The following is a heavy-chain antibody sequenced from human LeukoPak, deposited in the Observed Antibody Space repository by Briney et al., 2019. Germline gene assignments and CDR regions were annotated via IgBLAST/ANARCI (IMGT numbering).Heavy chain of an antibody. D-gene: IGHD3-10*01. CDR2: IEQDGSEK. CDR3: ARNAYYYGSGSPLGY. CDR1: GFTFSSYW. V-gene: IGHV3-7*01. Sequence: GGSLRLSCAASGFTFSSYWMSWVRQAPGKGLEWVANIEQDGSEKYYVDSVKGRFTISRDNAKNSLYLQMNSLRAEDTAVYYCARNAYYYGSGSPLGYWGQGTLVTVSS. J-gene: IGHJ4*02.